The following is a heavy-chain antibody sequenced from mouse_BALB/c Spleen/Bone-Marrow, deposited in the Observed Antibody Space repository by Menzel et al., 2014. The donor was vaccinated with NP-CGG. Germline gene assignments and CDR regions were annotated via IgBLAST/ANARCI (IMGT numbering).Heavy chain of an antibody. V-gene: IGHV2-9*02. D-gene: IGHD1-1*01. J-gene: IGHJ4*01. CDR1: GFSLTSYG. Sequence: VMLVESGPGLVAPSQSLSITCTVSGFSLTSYGVHWVRQPPGKVLEWLGVIWAGGSTNYNSALMSRLSISKDNSKSQVFLEMNSLQTDDTAMYYCARGSYYEGAMDYWGQGTSVTVSS. CDR2: IWAGGST. CDR3: ARGSYYEGAMDY.